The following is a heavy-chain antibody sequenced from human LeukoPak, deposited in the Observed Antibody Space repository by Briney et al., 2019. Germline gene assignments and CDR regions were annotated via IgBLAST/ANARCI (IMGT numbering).Heavy chain of an antibody. Sequence: ASVKVSCKASGYTFTGYYMHWVRQAPGQGLEWMGWINPNSGGTNYAQKFQGRVTMTRDTSISTAYMELSRLRSDDTAVYYCARGDARGYGYGYFHFDYWGHGTLVTVSS. CDR2: INPNSGGT. CDR1: GYTFTGYY. D-gene: IGHD5-18*01. V-gene: IGHV1-2*02. J-gene: IGHJ4*01. CDR3: ARGDARGYGYGYFHFDY.